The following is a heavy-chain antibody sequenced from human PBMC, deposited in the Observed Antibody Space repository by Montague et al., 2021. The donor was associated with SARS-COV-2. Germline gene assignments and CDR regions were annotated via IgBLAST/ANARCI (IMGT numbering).Heavy chain of an antibody. CDR2: TFHRSQWHN. CDR3: ASDGDYGGTWYSFLQN. D-gene: IGHD4-17*01. CDR1: GDSVSSDTAA. Sequence: CAISGDSVSSDTAAWHWIRQSPSRGFEWLGRTFHRSQWHNDSAASVRSRISFSGDISKNQFSLHLNSVTPEDTARYYCASDGDYGGTWYSFLQNWGQGTLVIVSS. J-gene: IGHJ1*01. V-gene: IGHV6-1*01.